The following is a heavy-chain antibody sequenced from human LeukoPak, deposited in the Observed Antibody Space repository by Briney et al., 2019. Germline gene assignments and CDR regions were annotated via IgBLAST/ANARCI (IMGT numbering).Heavy chain of an antibody. CDR3: VKDRVGTWEPIDY. D-gene: IGHD1-26*01. Sequence: SSQTLSLTCTVSGGSISSGGYYWSWIRQHPGKGLEWIGYIYYSGSTYYNPSLKSRVTISVDTSKNQFSLKLSSVAAADTAVYYCVKDRVGTWEPIDYWGQGTLVTVSS. J-gene: IGHJ4*02. V-gene: IGHV4-31*03. CDR2: IYYSGST. CDR1: GGSISSGGYY.